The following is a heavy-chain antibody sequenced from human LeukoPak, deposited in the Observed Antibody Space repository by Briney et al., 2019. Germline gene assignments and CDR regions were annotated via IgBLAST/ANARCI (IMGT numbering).Heavy chain of an antibody. J-gene: IGHJ3*02. CDR2: IRGSGGT. CDR1: GFTFNSYA. D-gene: IGHD3-22*01. CDR3: AKARDSSGYYHDAFDI. Sequence: GGSLRLSCAASGFTFNSYAMSWVRQAPGKGLEWVSAIRGSGGTYYADSVKGRFTISRDNSKNTLYLQMNSLRAEDTAVYYCAKARDSSGYYHDAFDIWGQGTMVTVSS. V-gene: IGHV3-23*01.